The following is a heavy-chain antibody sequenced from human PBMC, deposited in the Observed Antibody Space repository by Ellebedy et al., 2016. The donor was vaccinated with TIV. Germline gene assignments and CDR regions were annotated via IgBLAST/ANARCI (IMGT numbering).Heavy chain of an antibody. D-gene: IGHD3/OR15-3a*01. Sequence: ASVKVSCKASGGTFSSYAISWVRQAPGQGLEWMGWISAYNGNTNYAQKLQGRVTMTTDTSTSTAYMELRSLRSDDTAVYYCARVSWTPYYGMDVWGQGTTVTVSS. V-gene: IGHV1-18*01. CDR3: ARVSWTPYYGMDV. CDR2: ISAYNGNT. J-gene: IGHJ6*02. CDR1: GGTFSSYA.